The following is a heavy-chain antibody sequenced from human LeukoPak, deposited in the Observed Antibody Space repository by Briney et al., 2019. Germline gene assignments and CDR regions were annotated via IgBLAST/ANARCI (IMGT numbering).Heavy chain of an antibody. Sequence: PGGSLRLSCAAPGFTFSSYSMNWVRQAPGKGLEWVSYISSSSSTIYYADSVKGQFTISRDNAKNSLYLQMNSLRAEDTAVYYCAREDTGDVQHPGNAFDIWGQGTMVTVSS. CDR2: ISSSSSTI. V-gene: IGHV3-48*01. CDR1: GFTFSSYS. CDR3: AREDTGDVQHPGNAFDI. J-gene: IGHJ3*02. D-gene: IGHD1-14*01.